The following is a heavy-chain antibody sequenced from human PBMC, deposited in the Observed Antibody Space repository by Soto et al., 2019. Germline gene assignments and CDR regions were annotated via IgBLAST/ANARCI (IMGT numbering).Heavy chain of an antibody. J-gene: IGHJ4*02. D-gene: IGHD2-15*01. CDR2: ISGSGGST. CDR3: ARDRFGRFQRSGGACYDF. V-gene: IGHV3-23*01. CDR1: GFTFSSYA. Sequence: GGSLRLSCAASGFTFSSYAMSWVRQAPGKGLEWVSAISGSGGSTDYADSVKGRFSISRDNAKNTLYLQMKSLRAEDTAVYYCARDRFGRFQRSGGACYDFWGQGTRVTVSS.